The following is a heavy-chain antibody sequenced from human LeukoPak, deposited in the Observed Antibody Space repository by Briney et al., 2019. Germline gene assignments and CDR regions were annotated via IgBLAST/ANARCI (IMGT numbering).Heavy chain of an antibody. J-gene: IGHJ5*02. D-gene: IGHD3-10*01. Sequence: ASVKVSFKASGYTVTGYYMHWVRQSAGQGLEWMGWSNPNSGCTDYAQKFQGRVTITRDTSISTAHMELSRMRSDDTAVYYCVRARITMVRGVIPYFDPWGQGNLVTVSS. CDR1: GYTVTGYY. CDR3: VRARITMVRGVIPYFDP. CDR2: SNPNSGCT. V-gene: IGHV1-2*02.